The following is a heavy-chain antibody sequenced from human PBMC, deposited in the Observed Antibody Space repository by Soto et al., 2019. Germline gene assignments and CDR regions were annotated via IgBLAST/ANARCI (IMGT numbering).Heavy chain of an antibody. CDR2: TYYRSKWYN. D-gene: IGHD6-13*01. J-gene: IGHJ3*02. V-gene: IGHV6-1*01. CDR3: ASSSWKSDDAFDI. CDR1: WDSVSSNSAA. Sequence: SQTLSLTCAISWDSVSSNSAACNWIRQSPSRGLEWLGRTYYRSKWYNDYAVSVKSRITINPDTSKNQFSLQLNSVTPEDTAVYYCASSSWKSDDAFDIWGQGTMVTVSS.